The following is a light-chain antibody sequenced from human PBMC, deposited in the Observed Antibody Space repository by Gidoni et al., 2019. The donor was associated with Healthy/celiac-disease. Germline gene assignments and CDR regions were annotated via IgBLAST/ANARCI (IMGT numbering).Light chain of an antibody. CDR2: AAS. CDR1: QSISSY. V-gene: IGKV1-39*01. CDR3: QEIYSTSG. Sequence: DIQMTQSPSSLSASVGDRVTNTCRASQSISSYLNWYQQKPGKAPKLLNYAASSLQSGVPSRFSGSGAGTDFTLIISMLQPEVVATYYCQEIYSTSGFGGGTKVEIK. J-gene: IGKJ4*01.